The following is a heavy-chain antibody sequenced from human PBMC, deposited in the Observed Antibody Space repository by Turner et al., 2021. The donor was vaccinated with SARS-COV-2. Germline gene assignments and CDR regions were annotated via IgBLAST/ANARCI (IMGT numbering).Heavy chain of an antibody. CDR2: IHFSVTT. J-gene: IGHJ4*02. CDR1: GASISGSY. V-gene: IGHV4-59*01. D-gene: IGHD2-15*01. Sequence: QVQLQESGPGLVKPSATLSLTCTVSGASISGSYWSWVRQPPGKGLEWIGYIHFSVTTNYNPSLRSRVTISLDTSKSQFSLHLRSVTAADTTVYYCTRELGYCSDGSCRFEYDYWGQGTLVTVSS. CDR3: TRELGYCSDGSCRFEYDY.